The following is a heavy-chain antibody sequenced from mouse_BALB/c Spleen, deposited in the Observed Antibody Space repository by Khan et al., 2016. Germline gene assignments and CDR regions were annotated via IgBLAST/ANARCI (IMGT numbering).Heavy chain of an antibody. J-gene: IGHJ3*01. CDR2: INRDSYTI. V-gene: IGHV4-1*02. D-gene: IGHD1-1*01. Sequence: EVKLLESGGGLVHPGGSLKLSCAASGFDFSRYWMSWVRQASGNGLEWIGEINRDSYTIHYTPSLKDKFIISRDNAKNTLYLQISKVRSEDTALYYCARAGYYGYLAYWGQWTLVTVSA. CDR3: ARAGYYGYLAY. CDR1: GFDFSRYW.